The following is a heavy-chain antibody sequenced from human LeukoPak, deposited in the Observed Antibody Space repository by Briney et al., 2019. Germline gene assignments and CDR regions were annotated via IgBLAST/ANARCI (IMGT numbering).Heavy chain of an antibody. Sequence: SETLSLTCTVSGGSVSSGSYYWSWIRQPPGKGLEWIGYIYYSGSTNYNPSLKSRVTISVDTSKSQFSLKLSSVTAADTAVYYCARGGFVDTAMGLDYWGQGTLVTVSS. CDR3: ARGGFVDTAMGLDY. CDR1: GGSVSSGSYY. CDR2: IYYSGST. J-gene: IGHJ4*02. D-gene: IGHD5-18*01. V-gene: IGHV4-61*01.